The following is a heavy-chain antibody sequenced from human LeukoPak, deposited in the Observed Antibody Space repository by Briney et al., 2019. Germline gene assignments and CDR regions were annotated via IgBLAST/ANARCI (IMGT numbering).Heavy chain of an antibody. D-gene: IGHD3-3*01. CDR3: AKASITTSPGAFDI. V-gene: IGHV3-7*01. CDR1: GFTFSTYY. CDR2: IKEDGSEK. J-gene: IGHJ3*02. Sequence: GGSLRLSCAASGFTFSTYYMSWVRQAPGKGLEWVANIKEDGSEKYFVDSVKGRFTISRDNAKNSLFLQMHSLRAEDTAVYYCAKASITTSPGAFDIWGQGTMVTVSS.